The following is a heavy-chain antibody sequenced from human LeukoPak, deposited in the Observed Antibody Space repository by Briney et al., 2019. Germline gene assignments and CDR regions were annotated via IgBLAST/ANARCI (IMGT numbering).Heavy chain of an antibody. CDR1: GYTFTGYY. CDR3: APAPYGSGTFDY. Sequence: ASVKVSCKASGYTFTGYYMHWVRQAPGQGLEWMGWINPNSGGTNYAQKFQGRVTMNRDTSISTAYMELSRLRSDDTAVYYCAPAPYGSGTFDYWGQGTLVTVSS. CDR2: INPNSGGT. V-gene: IGHV1-2*02. D-gene: IGHD3-10*01. J-gene: IGHJ4*02.